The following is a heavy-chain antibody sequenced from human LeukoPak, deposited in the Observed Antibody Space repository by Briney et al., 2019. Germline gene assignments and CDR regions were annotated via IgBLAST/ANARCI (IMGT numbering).Heavy chain of an antibody. CDR3: ARVTGYRIEDYFDY. J-gene: IGHJ4*02. CDR1: GASISSYY. CDR2: IYYSGST. Sequence: SETLSLTCTASGASISSYYWSWIRQPPGKGLEWIGYIYYSGSTNYNPSLKSRVTISVETSKNAFSLKLRSVTAADTAVYYCARVTGYRIEDYFDYWGQGTLVTVSS. V-gene: IGHV4-59*01. D-gene: IGHD6-13*01.